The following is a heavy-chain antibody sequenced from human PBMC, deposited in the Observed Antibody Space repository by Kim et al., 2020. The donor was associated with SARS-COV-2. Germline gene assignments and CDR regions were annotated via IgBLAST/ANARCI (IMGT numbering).Heavy chain of an antibody. J-gene: IGHJ5*02. V-gene: IGHV4-59*08. CDR2: IYYSGST. D-gene: IGHD2-15*01. CDR1: GGSISSYY. CDR3: ARFVVVVVAARGWFDP. Sequence: SETLSLTCTVSGGSISSYYWSWIRQPPGKGLEWIGYIYYSGSTNYNPSLKSRVTISVDTSKNQFSLKLSSVTAADTAVYYCARFVVVVVAARGWFDPWGQGTLVTVSS.